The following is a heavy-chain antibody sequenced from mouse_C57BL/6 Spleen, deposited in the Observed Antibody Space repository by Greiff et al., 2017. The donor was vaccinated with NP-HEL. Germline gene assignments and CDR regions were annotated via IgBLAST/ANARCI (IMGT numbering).Heavy chain of an antibody. V-gene: IGHV1-52*01. D-gene: IGHD1-1*01. CDR1: GYTFTSYC. Sequence: QVQLQQPGAELVRPGSSVKLSCKASGYTFTSYCMHWVKQRPIQGLEWIGHIYPSDRATPSPQPFNAKATLTVDKSSSTAYMQLSSLTSEDSAVYYCARGGGSSYDAMDYWGQGTSVTVSS. CDR2: IYPSDRAT. J-gene: IGHJ4*01. CDR3: ARGGGSSYDAMDY.